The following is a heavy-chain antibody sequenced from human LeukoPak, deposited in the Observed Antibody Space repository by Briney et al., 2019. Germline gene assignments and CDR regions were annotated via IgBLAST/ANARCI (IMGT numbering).Heavy chain of an antibody. Sequence: GGSLRLSCAASGFTFSSYAMNWVRQAPGKGLEWVSAICSNDNNTYYANSVKGRFTISRDNSKNTLSLQLNSLRAEDTAVYYCAKGTSSSCYSAPNYWGQGTLVTVSA. V-gene: IGHV3-23*01. CDR3: AKGTSSSCYSAPNY. CDR2: ICSNDNNT. D-gene: IGHD2-15*01. CDR1: GFTFSSYA. J-gene: IGHJ4*02.